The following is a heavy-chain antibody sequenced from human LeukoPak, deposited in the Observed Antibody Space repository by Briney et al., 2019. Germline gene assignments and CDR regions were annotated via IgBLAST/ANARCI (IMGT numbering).Heavy chain of an antibody. D-gene: IGHD6-13*01. CDR3: TRHSSSWKRYYYYYMDV. Sequence: PGGSLRLSCAASGFTFSSYVMHWVRQASGKGLEWVGRIRSKANSYATAYAASVKGRFAISRDDSKNTAYLQMNSLKTEDTAVYYRTRHSSSWKRYYYYYMDVWGKGTTVTISS. V-gene: IGHV3-73*01. J-gene: IGHJ6*03. CDR2: IRSKANSYAT. CDR1: GFTFSSYV.